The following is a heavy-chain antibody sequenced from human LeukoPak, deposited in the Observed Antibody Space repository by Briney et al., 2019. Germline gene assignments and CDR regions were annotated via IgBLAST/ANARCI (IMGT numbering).Heavy chain of an antibody. V-gene: IGHV4-59*01. D-gene: IGHD5-18*01. Sequence: KPSETLSLTCTVSGGSISSYYWSWIRQPPGKGLEWIGYIYYSGTTNYNPSLKSRVTISVDTSKNQFSLKLSSVTAADTAVYYCARGRYSLDAFDIWGQGTMVTVSS. J-gene: IGHJ3*02. CDR2: IYYSGTT. CDR3: ARGRYSLDAFDI. CDR1: GGSISSYY.